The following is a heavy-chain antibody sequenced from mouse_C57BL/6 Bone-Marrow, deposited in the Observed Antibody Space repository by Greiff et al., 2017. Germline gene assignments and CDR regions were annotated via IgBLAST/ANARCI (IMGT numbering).Heavy chain of an antibody. Sequence: EVKLMESGGGLVKPGGSLKLSCAASGFTFSSYAMSWVRQTPEKRLEWVATISDGGSYTYYPDNVKGRFTISRDNAKNNLYLQMSHLKSEDTAMYYCARDAIYYDYDGAWFAYWGQGTLVTVSA. CDR3: ARDAIYYDYDGAWFAY. CDR1: GFTFSSYA. V-gene: IGHV5-4*01. J-gene: IGHJ3*01. D-gene: IGHD2-4*01. CDR2: ISDGGSYT.